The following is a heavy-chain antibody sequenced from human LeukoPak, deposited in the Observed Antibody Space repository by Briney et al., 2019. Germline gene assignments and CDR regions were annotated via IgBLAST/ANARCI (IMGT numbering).Heavy chain of an antibody. Sequence: GGSLRLSCAASGFTFINYIMSWVRQAPGKGLEWVSAISGSGGTTVYSDSVKGRFTVSRDNSRNTLYLQMNSLGAEDTAVYYCAKAIVGSSYRYYDYWGQGSLVTVSS. CDR1: GFTFINYI. V-gene: IGHV3-23*01. J-gene: IGHJ4*02. CDR2: ISGSGGTT. CDR3: AKAIVGSSYRYYDY. D-gene: IGHD2-2*01.